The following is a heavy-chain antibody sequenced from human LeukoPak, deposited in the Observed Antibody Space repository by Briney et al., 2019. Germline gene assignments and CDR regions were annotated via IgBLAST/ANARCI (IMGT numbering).Heavy chain of an antibody. CDR1: GFTFDDYA. CDR2: ISWNSGSI. Sequence: GGSLRLSCAASGFTFDDYAMHWVRQAPGKGLEWVSGISWNSGSIGYADSVKGRFTISRDNAKNSLYLQMNSLRAEDTALYYCAKGDYYDLPYYFDYWGQGTLVTVSS. V-gene: IGHV3-9*01. D-gene: IGHD3-22*01. CDR3: AKGDYYDLPYYFDY. J-gene: IGHJ4*02.